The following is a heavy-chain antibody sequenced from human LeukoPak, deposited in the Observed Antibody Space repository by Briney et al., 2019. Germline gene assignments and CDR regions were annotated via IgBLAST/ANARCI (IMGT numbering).Heavy chain of an antibody. CDR2: ISGGGGST. V-gene: IGHV3-23*01. Sequence: PGGSLRLSCAASGFTFSSYAMSWVRQAPGKGLEWVSAISGGGGSTYYADSVKGRFTISRDNAKSSLYLQMNSLRDEDTAVYYCARGYSYGPVYYFDYWGQGTLVTVSS. CDR1: GFTFSSYA. D-gene: IGHD5-18*01. J-gene: IGHJ4*02. CDR3: ARGYSYGPVYYFDY.